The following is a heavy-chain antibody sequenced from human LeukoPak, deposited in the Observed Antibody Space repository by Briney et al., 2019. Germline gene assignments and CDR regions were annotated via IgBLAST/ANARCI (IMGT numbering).Heavy chain of an antibody. Sequence: ASVKVSCKASGYTFTSYGISWVRQAPGQGLEWLGWISVYNGHTNYAQKLQGRVTMTTDTSTTTAYIELRTLRSDDTAVYYCARGGRWELPRPYAFDVWGQGTVVTVSS. CDR3: ARGGRWELPRPYAFDV. D-gene: IGHD1-26*01. CDR1: GYTFTSYG. J-gene: IGHJ3*01. CDR2: ISVYNGHT. V-gene: IGHV1-18*01.